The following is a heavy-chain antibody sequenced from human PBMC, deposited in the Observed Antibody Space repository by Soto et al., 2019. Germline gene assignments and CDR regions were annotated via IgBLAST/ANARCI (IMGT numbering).Heavy chain of an antibody. J-gene: IGHJ4*02. CDR2: INHSGST. V-gene: IGHV4-34*01. CDR1: GGSFSGYY. CDR3: ARGRYYDFWSGLSPRINFDY. D-gene: IGHD3-3*01. Sequence: QVQLQQWGAGLLKPSETLSLTCAVYGGSFSGYYWSWIRQPPGKGLEWIGEINHSGSTNYNPSLKSRVTISVDTSKTQFSLKLSSVTAADTAVYYCARGRYYDFWSGLSPRINFDYWGQGTLVTVSS.